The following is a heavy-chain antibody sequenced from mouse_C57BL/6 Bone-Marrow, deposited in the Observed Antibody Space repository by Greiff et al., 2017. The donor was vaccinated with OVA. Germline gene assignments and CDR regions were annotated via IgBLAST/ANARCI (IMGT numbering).Heavy chain of an antibody. D-gene: IGHD1-1*01. CDR1: GYTFTSYW. Sequence: VQLQQPGAELVRPGSSVKLSCKASGYTFTSYWMHWVKQRPIQGLEWIGNIDPSDSETHYNQKFKEKATLTVEKSSSTAYMQLSSLTSEDSAVYYCARILTTVVARYFDVWGTGTTVTVSS. J-gene: IGHJ1*03. V-gene: IGHV1-52*01. CDR2: IDPSDSET. CDR3: ARILTTVVARYFDV.